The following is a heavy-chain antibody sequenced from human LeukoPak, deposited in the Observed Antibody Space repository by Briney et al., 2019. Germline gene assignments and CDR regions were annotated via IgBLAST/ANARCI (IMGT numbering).Heavy chain of an antibody. CDR1: GYTFTNYD. CDR3: ARNYCDSSGYYLGLYYYYYYMDV. Sequence: ASVKVSCKASGYTFTNYDINWVRQATGQGLEWMGWMNPNSGNTGYAQRFQGRVTMTRNTSIGTAYMELSSLRSEDTAVYYCARNYCDSSGYYLGLYYYYYYMDVWGKGTTVTVSS. CDR2: MNPNSGNT. V-gene: IGHV1-8*01. D-gene: IGHD3-22*01. J-gene: IGHJ6*03.